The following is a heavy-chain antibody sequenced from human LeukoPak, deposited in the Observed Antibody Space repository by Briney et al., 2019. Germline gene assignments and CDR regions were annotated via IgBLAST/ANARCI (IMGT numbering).Heavy chain of an antibody. CDR2: INQSGST. D-gene: IGHD3-10*01. J-gene: IGHJ3*02. Sequence: SETLSLTCVVFGGSFSGDYWSWIRQPPGKGLEWIGEINQSGSTNYNPSLKSRVTISVDTSKNQFFLNLTSVTAADTAVYYCARAKGVFTMVRGAPARAFDIWGQGTVVTVSS. CDR1: GGSFSGDY. V-gene: IGHV4-34*01. CDR3: ARAKGVFTMVRGAPARAFDI.